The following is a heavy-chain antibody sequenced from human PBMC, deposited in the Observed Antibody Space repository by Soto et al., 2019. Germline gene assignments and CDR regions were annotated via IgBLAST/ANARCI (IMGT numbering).Heavy chain of an antibody. CDR3: AREVSGSDSYYNPTLDH. V-gene: IGHV3-7*01. D-gene: IGHD3-10*01. J-gene: IGHJ4*02. CDR1: GFTFSTYW. CDR2: IKEDGSQK. Sequence: GGSLRLSCAPSGFTFSTYWMTWVRQAPGKGLEWVANIKEDGSQKYYVDSVKGRFTISRDNAKKSLYLQMNSLRAEDTAVYYCAREVSGSDSYYNPTLDHWGQGTLVTVSS.